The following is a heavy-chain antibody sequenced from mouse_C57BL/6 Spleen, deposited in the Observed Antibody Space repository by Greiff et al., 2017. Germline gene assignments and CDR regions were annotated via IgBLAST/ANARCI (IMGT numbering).Heavy chain of an antibody. Sequence: QVQLKQSGPELVKPGASVKISCKASGYAFSSSWMNWVKQRPGTGLEWIGRIYPGDGGTNYNEKFKGKAILTVDNSSSTAYMQLSSLTSEDSAVYFCARYHSGNYSCYFDVWGTGTTVTVAS. CDR1: GYAFSSSW. D-gene: IGHD2-1*01. CDR3: ARYHSGNYSCYFDV. V-gene: IGHV1-82*01. J-gene: IGHJ1*03. CDR2: IYPGDGGT.